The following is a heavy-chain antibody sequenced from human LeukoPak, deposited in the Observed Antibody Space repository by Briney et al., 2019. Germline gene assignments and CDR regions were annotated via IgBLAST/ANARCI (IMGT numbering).Heavy chain of an antibody. J-gene: IGHJ4*02. Sequence: PSQTLSLTCAVSGGSISSGGYSWSRIRQPPGKGLEWIGEINHSGGTNYNPSLKSRVTISVDTSKKQFSLKLSSVTAADTAVYYCARGVDYYGVWGQGTLVTVSS. CDR3: ARGVDYYGV. CDR2: INHSGGT. V-gene: IGHV4-30-2*01. CDR1: GGSISSGGYS. D-gene: IGHD3-10*01.